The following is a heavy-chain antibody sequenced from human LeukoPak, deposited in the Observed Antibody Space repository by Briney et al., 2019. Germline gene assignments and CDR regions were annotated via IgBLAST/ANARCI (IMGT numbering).Heavy chain of an antibody. CDR1: GYTFTGYY. J-gene: IGHJ4*02. CDR3: ARGPRYGESGYDLGPY. CDR2: INPDNGGT. D-gene: IGHD5-12*01. Sequence: GASVKVSCKASGYTFTGYYMHWVRQAPGQGLEWMGWINPDNGGTNYAQKFQGRVTMTRDTSINTGYMELTSLRSDDTAVYYCARGPRYGESGYDLGPYWGQGTLVTVSS. V-gene: IGHV1-2*02.